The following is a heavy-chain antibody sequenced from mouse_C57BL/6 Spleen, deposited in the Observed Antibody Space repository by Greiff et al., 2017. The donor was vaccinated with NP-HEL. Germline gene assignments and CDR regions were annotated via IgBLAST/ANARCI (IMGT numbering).Heavy chain of an antibody. CDR2: INYDGSST. V-gene: IGHV5-16*01. D-gene: IGHD4-1*01. Sequence: EVKLVESEGGLVQPGSSMKLSCTASGFTFSDYYMAWVRQVPEKGLEWVANINYDGSSTYYLDSLKSRFIISRDNATNILYLQMSSLKSEDTATYYSARESWGWYFDVWGTGTTVTVSS. CDR3: ARESWGWYFDV. J-gene: IGHJ1*03. CDR1: GFTFSDYY.